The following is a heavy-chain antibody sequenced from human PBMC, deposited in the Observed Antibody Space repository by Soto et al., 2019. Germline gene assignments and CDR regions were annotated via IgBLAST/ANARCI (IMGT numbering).Heavy chain of an antibody. CDR2: INPNGGST. CDR3: ARVPISDIVVVPAAMPFDY. D-gene: IGHD2-2*01. V-gene: IGHV1-46*03. CDR1: LTSYY. Sequence: LTSYYMHWVRQAPGQGLEWMGIINPNGGSTSYAQKFQGRVTITRDTSTSTVYMELSSLRSEDTAVYYCARVPISDIVVVPAAMPFDYWGQGTLVTVSS. J-gene: IGHJ4*02.